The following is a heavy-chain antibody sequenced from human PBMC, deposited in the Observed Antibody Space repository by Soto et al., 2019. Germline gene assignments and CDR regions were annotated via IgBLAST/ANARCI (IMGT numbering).Heavy chain of an antibody. Sequence: QVQLVQSGAEVKKPGSSVKVSCKASGGTFSSYTISWVRQAPGQGFEWMGRIIPILGIANYAQKFQGRVTTTADKSTTTAYMELCSLRSEDTAVYYCAREQAYSGYVDYSYFDYWGQGTLVTVSS. D-gene: IGHD5-12*01. CDR3: AREQAYSGYVDYSYFDY. CDR2: IIPILGIA. J-gene: IGHJ4*02. V-gene: IGHV1-69*08. CDR1: GGTFSSYT.